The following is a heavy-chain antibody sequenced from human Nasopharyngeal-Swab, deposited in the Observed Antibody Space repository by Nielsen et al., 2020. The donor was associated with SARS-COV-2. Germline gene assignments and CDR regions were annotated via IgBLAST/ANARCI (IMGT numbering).Heavy chain of an antibody. CDR1: GFTFSSYD. CDR2: IGTAGDT. J-gene: IGHJ6*02. D-gene: IGHD4-23*01. CDR3: ARAHYGGTYYYYYGMDV. V-gene: IGHV3-13*01. Sequence: GESLKISCAASGFTFSSYDMHWVRQATGKGLEWVSAIGTAGDTYYPGSVKGRFTISRENAKNSLYLQINSLRAGDTAVYYCARAHYGGTYYYYYGMDVWGQGTTVTVSS.